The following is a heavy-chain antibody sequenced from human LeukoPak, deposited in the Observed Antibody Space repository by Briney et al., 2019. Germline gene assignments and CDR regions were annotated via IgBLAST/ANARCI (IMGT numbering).Heavy chain of an antibody. Sequence: SETLSLTCTVSGYSISSGYYWGWIRQPPGKGLEWIGSIYHSGSTYYNPSLKSRVTISVDTSKDQFSLKLSSVTAADTAVYYCARALTGYYEVNWFDPWGQGTLVTVSS. CDR2: IYHSGST. CDR3: ARALTGYYEVNWFDP. V-gene: IGHV4-38-2*02. J-gene: IGHJ5*02. D-gene: IGHD3-9*01. CDR1: GYSISSGYY.